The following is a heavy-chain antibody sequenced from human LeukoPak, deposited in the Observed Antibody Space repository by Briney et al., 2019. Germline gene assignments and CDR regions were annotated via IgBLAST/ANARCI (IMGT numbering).Heavy chain of an antibody. CDR2: ISGSGGST. CDR3: ATYSSSWPAYSYFDY. CDR1: GFTFSSYA. Sequence: GSLRLSCAASGFTFSSYAMSWVRQAPGKGLEWVSAISGSGGSTYYADSVKGRFTISRDNSKNTLYLQMNSLRAEDTAVYYCATYSSSWPAYSYFDYWGQGTLVTVSS. V-gene: IGHV3-23*01. J-gene: IGHJ4*02. D-gene: IGHD6-13*01.